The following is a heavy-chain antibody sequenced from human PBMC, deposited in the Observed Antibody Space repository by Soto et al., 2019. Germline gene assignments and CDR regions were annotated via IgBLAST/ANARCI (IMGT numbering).Heavy chain of an antibody. CDR3: ASLPNLLSAFAI. V-gene: IGHV4-31*03. D-gene: IGHD2-8*01. J-gene: IGHJ3*02. CDR1: GGSISSGVYY. CDR2: IYYTGNT. Sequence: QVQLQESGPGLVEPSQTLSLTCTVSGGSISSGVYYWSWIRQHPGKGLEWIGDIYYTGNTYYTPSLNSRAPISVDTSDNHSSLKLSSVTAADTAVYFCASLPNLLSAFAIWGQGTMGTVSS.